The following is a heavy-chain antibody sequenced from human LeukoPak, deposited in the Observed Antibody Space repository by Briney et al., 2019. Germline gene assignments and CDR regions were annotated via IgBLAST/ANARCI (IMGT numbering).Heavy chain of an antibody. J-gene: IGHJ3*02. Sequence: GGSLRLSCAASGFIFSDYYMSWIRQAPGKGLEWVSGISWNSGSIGYADSVKGRFTISRDNAKNSLYLQMNSLRAEDTALYYCAKAVTMIVVDHDAFDIWGQGAMVTVSS. CDR1: GFIFSDYY. CDR3: AKAVTMIVVDHDAFDI. V-gene: IGHV3-9*01. CDR2: ISWNSGSI. D-gene: IGHD3-22*01.